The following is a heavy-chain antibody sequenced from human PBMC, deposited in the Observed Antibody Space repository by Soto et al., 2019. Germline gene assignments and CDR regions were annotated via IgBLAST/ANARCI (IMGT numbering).Heavy chain of an antibody. CDR2: ISHDGSKK. D-gene: IGHD3-9*01. CDR1: GFIFSDYY. Sequence: QVQLVESGGGVVQPRRSLRLSCAASGFIFSDYYMHWVRQAPGKGLEWVAVISHDGSKKYYADSVKGRFAISRDNSKNTLYLQMNSLRPDDTAVNYCARSSYDDVLTGWSMDVWGQGTMVTVSS. V-gene: IGHV3-30*09. CDR3: ARSSYDDVLTGWSMDV. J-gene: IGHJ6*02.